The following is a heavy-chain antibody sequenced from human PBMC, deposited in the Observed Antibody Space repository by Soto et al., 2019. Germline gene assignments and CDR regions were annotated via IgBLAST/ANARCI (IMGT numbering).Heavy chain of an antibody. CDR3: ARDFSAPGIAAAGIETS. CDR2: INPSGGST. D-gene: IGHD6-13*01. CDR1: GYTFTSYY. V-gene: IGHV1-46*01. J-gene: IGHJ5*02. Sequence: QVQLVQSGAEVTKPGASVKVSCKASGYTFTSYYMHWVRQAPGQGLEWMGIINPSGGSTSYAQKFQGRVTMTRDTSTSTVYMELNSPRSEDTAVYYCARDFSAPGIAAAGIETSWGQGTLVTVSS.